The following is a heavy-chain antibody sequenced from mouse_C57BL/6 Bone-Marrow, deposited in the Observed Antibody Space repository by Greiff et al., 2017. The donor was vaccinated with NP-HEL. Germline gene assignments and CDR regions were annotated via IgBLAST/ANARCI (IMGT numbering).Heavy chain of an antibody. J-gene: IGHJ4*01. CDR2: IYPGDGDT. V-gene: IGHV1-82*01. Sequence: QVQLQQSGPELVKPGASVKISCKASGYAFSSSWMNWVKQRPGKGLKWIGRIYPGDGDTNYNGKFKGKATLTADKSSSTAYMQLSSLTSEDSAVYFCARTSSSMDYWGQGTSVTVSS. CDR1: GYAFSSSW. CDR3: ARTSSSMDY. D-gene: IGHD6-1*01.